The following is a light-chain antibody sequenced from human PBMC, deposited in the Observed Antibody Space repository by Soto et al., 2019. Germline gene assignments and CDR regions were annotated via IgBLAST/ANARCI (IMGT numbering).Light chain of an antibody. Sequence: QAVVTQPPSVSVAPGKRVTISCTGSSSNIGAGYDVHCYQQRPGTAPKLLIYGNSNRPSGVPDRFSGSKSGTSASLAITGLQAEDEADYYCQSYDSSLSGSTVVFGGGTKVTVL. CDR2: GNS. CDR1: SSNIGAGYD. CDR3: QSYDSSLSGSTVV. V-gene: IGLV1-40*01. J-gene: IGLJ2*01.